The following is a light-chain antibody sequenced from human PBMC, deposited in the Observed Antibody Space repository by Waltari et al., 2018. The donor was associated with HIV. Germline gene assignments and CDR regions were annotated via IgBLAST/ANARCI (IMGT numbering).Light chain of an antibody. Sequence: EHVLTRSPGTLSLSPGVRATLSCRASQSVRSSYLAWYQQKPGQAPRLLIYGASSRATGIPDRFSGSGSGTDFTLTISRLEPEDFAVYYCQQYGRSPLYSFGQGTKLEIK. V-gene: IGKV3-20*01. CDR1: QSVRSSY. CDR3: QQYGRSPLYS. J-gene: IGKJ2*03. CDR2: GAS.